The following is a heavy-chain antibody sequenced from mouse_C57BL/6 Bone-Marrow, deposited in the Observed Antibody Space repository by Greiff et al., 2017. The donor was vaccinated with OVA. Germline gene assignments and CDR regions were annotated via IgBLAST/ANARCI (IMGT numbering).Heavy chain of an antibody. J-gene: IGHJ3*01. CDR3: ARGGYGKGPLAY. Sequence: QVQLQQPGAELVMPGASVKLSCKASGYTFTSYWMHWVKQRPGQGLEWIGEIDPSDSYTNYNQKFKGKSTLTVDKSSSTAYMQLSSLTSEDSAVYYCARGGYGKGPLAYWGQGTLVTVSA. D-gene: IGHD2-1*01. V-gene: IGHV1-69*01. CDR1: GYTFTSYW. CDR2: IDPSDSYT.